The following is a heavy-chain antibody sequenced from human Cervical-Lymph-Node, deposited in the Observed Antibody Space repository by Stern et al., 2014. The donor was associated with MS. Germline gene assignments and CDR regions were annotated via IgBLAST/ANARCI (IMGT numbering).Heavy chain of an antibody. CDR1: GFTVSSTY. D-gene: IGHD3-10*01. CDR2: LYSNGDT. V-gene: IGHV3-66*01. CDR3: AREIPDRRYIHGSFYGMDV. J-gene: IGHJ6*02. Sequence: EVQLVQSGGGLVQPGGSLRLSCAASGFTVSSTYMTWVRQAPGKGLEWVSILYSNGDTYYADSVKGRFTISRDNSKNTLFLQMNSLRAEDTAVYYCAREIPDRRYIHGSFYGMDVWGQGTPVTVSS.